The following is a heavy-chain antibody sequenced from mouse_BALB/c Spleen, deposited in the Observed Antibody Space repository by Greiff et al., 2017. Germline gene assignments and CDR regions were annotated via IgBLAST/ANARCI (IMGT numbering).Heavy chain of an antibody. D-gene: IGHD1-1*01. J-gene: IGHJ4*01. Sequence: EVQLQQSGPGLVKPSQSLSLTCTVTGYSITSDYAWNWIRQFPGNKLEWMGYISYSGSTSYNPSLKSRISITRDTSKNQFFLQLNSVTTEDTATYYCARRGYGTHAMDYWGQGTSVTVSS. CDR1: GYSITSDYA. CDR3: ARRGYGTHAMDY. V-gene: IGHV3-2*02. CDR2: ISYSGST.